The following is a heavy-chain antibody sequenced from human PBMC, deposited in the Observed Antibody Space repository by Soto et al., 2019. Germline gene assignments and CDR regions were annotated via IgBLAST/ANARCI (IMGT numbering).Heavy chain of an antibody. V-gene: IGHV5-10-1*01. Sequence: LGESLKISCKGSGYSFTSYWISWVRQMPGKGLEWMGRIDPSDSYTNYSPSFQGHVTISADKSISTAYLQWSSLKASDTAMYYCARRSSGSYYYYYGMDVWGQGTTVTVSS. CDR1: GYSFTSYW. CDR3: ARRSSGSYYYYYGMDV. CDR2: IDPSDSYT. D-gene: IGHD1-26*01. J-gene: IGHJ6*02.